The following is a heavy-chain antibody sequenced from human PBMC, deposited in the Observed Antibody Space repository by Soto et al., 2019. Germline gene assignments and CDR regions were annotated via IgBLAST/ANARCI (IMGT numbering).Heavy chain of an antibody. CDR2: ISAYNGNT. CDR3: ASAPVPRNRVAYYFDY. J-gene: IGHJ4*02. Sequence: QVQLVQSGAEVKKPGASVKVSCKASGYTFTSYGISWVRQAPGQGLEWMGWISAYNGNTNYAQKLQGRVTMTTDTTTSTAYMELRSLRSDDTAVYYCASAPVPRNRVAYYFDYWGQGTLVTVSS. CDR1: GYTFTSYG. D-gene: IGHD2-15*01. V-gene: IGHV1-18*01.